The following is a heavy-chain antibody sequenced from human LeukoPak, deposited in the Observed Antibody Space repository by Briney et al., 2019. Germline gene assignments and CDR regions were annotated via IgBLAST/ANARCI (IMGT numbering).Heavy chain of an antibody. J-gene: IGHJ4*02. CDR2: IYTSGST. D-gene: IGHD3-3*01. Sequence: PSQSLSLTCTAPGGSISSGSYYWSWIRPPAGKGLEWIGRIYTSGSTNYNPSLKSRVTISVDTSKNQFSLKLSSETAADTAVYYCARGLRFLEWLSLHITYYFDYGGQGTLVTVS. V-gene: IGHV4-61*02. CDR1: GGSISSGSYY. CDR3: ARGLRFLEWLSLHITYYFDY.